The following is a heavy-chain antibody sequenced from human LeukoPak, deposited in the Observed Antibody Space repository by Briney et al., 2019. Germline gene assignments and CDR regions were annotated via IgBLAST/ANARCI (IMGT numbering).Heavy chain of an antibody. D-gene: IGHD2-2*01. CDR2: ISAYNSNT. J-gene: IGHJ4*02. CDR1: GYTFTSYG. Sequence: ASVKVSCKASGYTFTSYGISWVRQAPGQGLEWMGWISAYNSNTNYAQKLQGRVTMTTDTSTSTAYMELRSLRSDDTAVYYCASGSCSSTSCYGWSVIDYWGQGTLVTVSS. V-gene: IGHV1-18*01. CDR3: ASGSCSSTSCYGWSVIDY.